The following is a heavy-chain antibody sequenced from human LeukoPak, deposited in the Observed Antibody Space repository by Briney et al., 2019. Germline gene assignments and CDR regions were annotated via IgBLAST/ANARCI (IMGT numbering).Heavy chain of an antibody. CDR3: ARGKLTGTFDY. D-gene: IGHD7-27*01. Sequence: ASVKVSRKASGYTFTSYGIIWVRQAPGQGLEWMGWISAYNGNTNYAQKLQGRVTMTTDTSTSTAYMELRSLGSDDTAVYYCARGKLTGTFDYWGQGTLVTVSS. CDR2: ISAYNGNT. CDR1: GYTFTSYG. J-gene: IGHJ4*02. V-gene: IGHV1-18*01.